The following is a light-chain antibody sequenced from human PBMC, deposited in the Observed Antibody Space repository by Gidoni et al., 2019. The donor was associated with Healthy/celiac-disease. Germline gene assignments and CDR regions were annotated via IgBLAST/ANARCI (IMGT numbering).Light chain of an antibody. V-gene: IGKV3-15*01. CDR2: GAS. CDR3: QQYNNWPPVT. CDR1: QSVSSN. Sequence: EIVMTQSPATLSVSPGERATLSCRASQSVSSNLAWYQQKPGQAPRPLIYGASTRVTGIPARFSGSGSGTEFTLTISSLQSEDFAVDYCQQYNNWPPVTFGQGTRLEIK. J-gene: IGKJ5*01.